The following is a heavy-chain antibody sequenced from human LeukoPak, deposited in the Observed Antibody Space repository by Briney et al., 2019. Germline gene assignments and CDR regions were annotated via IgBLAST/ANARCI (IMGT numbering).Heavy chain of an antibody. V-gene: IGHV4-59*12. CDR1: GGSISSYY. J-gene: IGHJ4*02. D-gene: IGHD2-15*01. CDR2: IYYSGST. CDR3: VREILYCSGGSCYRGPFDN. Sequence: SETLSLTCTVSGGSISSYYWSWIRQPPGKGLEWIGYIYYSGSTNYNPSLKSRILFSVDTSQNQFSLKLNSVTAADTAVYYCVREILYCSGGSCYRGPFDNWGQGTLVTVSA.